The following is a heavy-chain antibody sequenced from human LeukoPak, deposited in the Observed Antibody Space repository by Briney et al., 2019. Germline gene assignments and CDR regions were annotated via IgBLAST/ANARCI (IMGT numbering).Heavy chain of an antibody. V-gene: IGHV4-59*05. CDR2: IYYSGST. CDR1: GGSISSYY. D-gene: IGHD2-2*01. J-gene: IGHJ4*02. Sequence: SETLSLTCTVSGGSISSYYWSWIRQPPGKGLEWIGSIYYSGSTYYNPSLKSRVTISVDTSKNQFSLKLSSVTAADTAVYYCASRYCSSTSCPFDYWGQGTLVTVSS. CDR3: ASRYCSSTSCPFDY.